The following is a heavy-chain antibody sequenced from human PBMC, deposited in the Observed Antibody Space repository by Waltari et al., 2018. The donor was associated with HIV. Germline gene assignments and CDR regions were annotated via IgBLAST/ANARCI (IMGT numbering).Heavy chain of an antibody. V-gene: IGHV1-2*06. CDR3: ARRGSSGSYWFDP. CDR1: GYTFTAYY. D-gene: IGHD1-26*01. J-gene: IGHJ5*02. Sequence: QVQLVQSGAEVKKRGASVKVFCKASGYTFTAYYMHRVRQAPGQGLEWMGRINPSGGGTNYAQKFQGRVTMTRDTSISTAYMELSRLRSDDTAVYYCARRGSSGSYWFDPWGQGTLVTVSS. CDR2: INPSGGGT.